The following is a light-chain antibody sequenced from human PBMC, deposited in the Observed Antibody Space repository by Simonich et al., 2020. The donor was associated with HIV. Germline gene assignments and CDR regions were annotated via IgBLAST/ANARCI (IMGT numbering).Light chain of an antibody. CDR1: QSVSSN. J-gene: IGKJ2*01. Sequence: EIVLTQSPGTLSLSPGERATLSCRASQSVSSNLAWYQQKRGQAPRLLIHGASTRAAGIPARFRGSGSGTEFTLTISSLQSEDFAVYYCQQYNNWPPYTFGQGTKLEIK. CDR2: GAS. CDR3: QQYNNWPPYT. V-gene: IGKV3-15*01.